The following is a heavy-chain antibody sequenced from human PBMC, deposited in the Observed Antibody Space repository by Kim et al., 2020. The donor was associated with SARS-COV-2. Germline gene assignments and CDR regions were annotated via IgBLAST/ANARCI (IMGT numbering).Heavy chain of an antibody. Sequence: ASVKVSCKASGYTFTSYYMHWVRQAPGQGLEWMGIINPSGGSTSYAQKFQGRVTMTRDTSTSTVYMELSSLRSEDTAVYYCARGGIVVVPAAIAYYYYGMDVWGQGTTGTVSS. CDR2: INPSGGST. J-gene: IGHJ6*02. CDR1: GYTFTSYY. V-gene: IGHV1-46*01. D-gene: IGHD2-2*01. CDR3: ARGGIVVVPAAIAYYYYGMDV.